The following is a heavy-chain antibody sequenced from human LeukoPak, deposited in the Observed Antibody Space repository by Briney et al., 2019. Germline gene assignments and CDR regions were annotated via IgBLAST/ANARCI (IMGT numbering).Heavy chain of an antibody. D-gene: IGHD1-7*01. CDR1: GGTFSSYA. J-gene: IGHJ3*02. CDR3: ARARGITGTTGAFDI. CDR2: IIPIFSTA. V-gene: IGHV1-69*01. Sequence: SAKVSCKASGGTFSSYAISWVRQAPGQGLEWMGGIIPIFSTANYAQKFQGGVTITADESTSTAYMELSSLRSEDTAVYYCARARGITGTTGAFDIWGQGTMVTVSS.